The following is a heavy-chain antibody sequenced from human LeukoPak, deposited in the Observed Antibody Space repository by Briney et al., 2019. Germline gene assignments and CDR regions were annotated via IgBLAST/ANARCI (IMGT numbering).Heavy chain of an antibody. D-gene: IGHD3-22*01. V-gene: IGHV3-11*01. CDR2: ISSSGSTI. CDR3: TRDRYYDSSGYLKYYYGMDV. J-gene: IGHJ6*02. Sequence: GGSLRLSCAASGFIFSDYYMSWIRQAPGKGLEWVSYISSSGSTIYYADSVKGRSTISRDNAKNSLYLQMNSLRAEDTAVYYCTRDRYYDSSGYLKYYYGMDVWGQGTTVTVSS. CDR1: GFIFSDYY.